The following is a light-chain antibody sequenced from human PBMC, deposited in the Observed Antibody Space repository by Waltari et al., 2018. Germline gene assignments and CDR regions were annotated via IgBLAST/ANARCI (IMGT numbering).Light chain of an antibody. CDR2: GVY. V-gene: IGLV2-14*03. CDR3: CSYTSISTVV. CDR1: RRDIGGYNY. Sequence: QSALTQPASVSGSPGQSITISCTGSRRDIGGYNYVSWYQQYPGNAPKVLIYGVYNRPSGVSDRFSGSKLDNTASLTISVLRAEDEAAYFCCSYTSISTVVFGGGTKVTVL. J-gene: IGLJ2*01.